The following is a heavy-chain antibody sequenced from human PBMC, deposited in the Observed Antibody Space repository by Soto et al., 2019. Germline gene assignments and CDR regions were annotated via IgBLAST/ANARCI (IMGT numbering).Heavy chain of an antibody. CDR1: GGTFSSYA. CDR3: ARSLGYGSGSYYNG. V-gene: IGHV1-69*13. D-gene: IGHD3-10*01. CDR2: IIPIFGTA. Sequence: SVKVSCKASGGTFSSYAISWVRQAPGQGLEWMGGIIPIFGTANYAQKFQGRVTITADESTSTAYMELSSLRSEDTAVYYCARSLGYGSGSYYNGWGQGTLVTVSS. J-gene: IGHJ4*02.